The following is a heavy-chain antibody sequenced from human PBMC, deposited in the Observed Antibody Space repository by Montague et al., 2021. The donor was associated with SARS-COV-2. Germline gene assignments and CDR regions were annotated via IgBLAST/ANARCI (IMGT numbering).Heavy chain of an antibody. Sequence: SETLSLTCTVSGASINSDSYYRDWIRQPPGKGLEWIGSIDNSGTTSYTSSLESRLTISEDTPKKQFSLRLTSVTAADTAMYYCARRQAYFGAGSYVFDVWGQGIMVTVSS. V-gene: IGHV4-39*01. CDR2: IDNSGTT. J-gene: IGHJ3*01. CDR3: ARRQAYFGAGSYVFDV. CDR1: GASINSDSYY. D-gene: IGHD3-10*01.